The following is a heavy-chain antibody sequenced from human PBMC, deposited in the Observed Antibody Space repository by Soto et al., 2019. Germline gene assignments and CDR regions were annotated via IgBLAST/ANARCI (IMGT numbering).Heavy chain of an antibody. CDR2: VYYTGTT. D-gene: IGHD3-16*01. CDR3: ARIRFGEVPDWFDP. J-gene: IGHJ5*02. V-gene: IGHV4-61*01. Sequence: QVQLQESGPGLVKPSETLSLTCTVSGGFVSSASYFWSWIRQPPGKEMEFIAYVYYTGTTKYSPSLKSRASISLDTSKNQFSLNLSSVTTADTAIYYCARIRFGEVPDWFDPWGQGILVTVS. CDR1: GGFVSSASYF.